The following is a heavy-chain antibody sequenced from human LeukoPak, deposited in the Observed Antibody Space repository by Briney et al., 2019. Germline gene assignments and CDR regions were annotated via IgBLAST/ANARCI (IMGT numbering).Heavy chain of an antibody. D-gene: IGHD3-22*01. V-gene: IGHV4-61*01. Sequence: SETLSLTCTVSGASVSSGTYFWTWIRQPPGKGLEWIGYISHSGSTNYNPFLKSRVTISLDTSKNQFSLKLSSVTAADTAVYFCARSPSGYRFDYWGQGTLVTVSS. CDR3: ARSPSGYRFDY. CDR1: GASVSSGTYF. CDR2: ISHSGST. J-gene: IGHJ4*02.